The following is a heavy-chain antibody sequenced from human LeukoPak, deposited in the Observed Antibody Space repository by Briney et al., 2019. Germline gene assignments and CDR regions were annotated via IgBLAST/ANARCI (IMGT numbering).Heavy chain of an antibody. CDR3: ARVNTIFGVVIDPYYFYY. D-gene: IGHD3-3*01. V-gene: IGHV1-2*02. CDR2: INPNSGGT. Sequence: ASVKVSCKASGYTFTGYYMHWVRQAPGQGLEWMGWINPNSGGTNYAQKFQGRVTMTRDTSISTAYMELSRLRSDDTAVYYCARVNTIFGVVIDPYYFYYWGQGTLVTVSS. J-gene: IGHJ4*02. CDR1: GYTFTGYY.